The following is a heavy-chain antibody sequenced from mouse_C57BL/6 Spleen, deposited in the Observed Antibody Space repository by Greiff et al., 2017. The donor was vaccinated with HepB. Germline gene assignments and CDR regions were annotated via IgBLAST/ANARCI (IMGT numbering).Heavy chain of an antibody. CDR3: ARLRRQLSH. V-gene: IGHV1-50*01. CDR2: IDPSDSYT. CDR1: GYTFTSYW. Sequence: VKLQESGAELVKPGASVKLSCKASGYTFTSYWMQWVKQRPGQGLEWIGEIDPSDSYTNYNQKFKGKATLTVDTSSSTAYMQPSSLTSEDSAVYYCARLRRQLSHWGQGTLVTVSA. D-gene: IGHD3-2*02. J-gene: IGHJ3*01.